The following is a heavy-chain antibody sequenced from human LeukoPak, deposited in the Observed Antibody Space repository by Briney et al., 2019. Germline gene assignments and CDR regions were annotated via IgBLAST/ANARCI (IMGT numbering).Heavy chain of an antibody. Sequence: SETLSLTCTVSGGSICSYYWSWIRQPAGKGLEWIGRIYTSVSTNYNPSLKSRVTMSVDTSRNQFSLKLSSVTAADTAVYYCARDVGSERMITFGGTDYFDYWGQGTLVAVSS. D-gene: IGHD3-16*01. V-gene: IGHV4-4*07. J-gene: IGHJ4*02. CDR2: IYTSVST. CDR1: GGSICSYY. CDR3: ARDVGSERMITFGGTDYFDY.